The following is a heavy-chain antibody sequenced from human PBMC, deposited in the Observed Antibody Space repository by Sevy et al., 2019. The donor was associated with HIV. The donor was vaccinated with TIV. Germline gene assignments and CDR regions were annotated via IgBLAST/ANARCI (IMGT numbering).Heavy chain of an antibody. D-gene: IGHD2-8*01. CDR2: LSFGCGEI. Sequence: RGSLRLSCAASGFTFNKYSMSWVRQPPGKGLEWVATLSFGCGEINYADSVKGRFTISRDNSKNSFYLQMNNLRAEDTALYYCAREGCTKPHDYWGQGTLVTVSS. CDR1: GFTFNKYS. V-gene: IGHV3-23*01. J-gene: IGHJ4*02. CDR3: AREGCTKPHDY.